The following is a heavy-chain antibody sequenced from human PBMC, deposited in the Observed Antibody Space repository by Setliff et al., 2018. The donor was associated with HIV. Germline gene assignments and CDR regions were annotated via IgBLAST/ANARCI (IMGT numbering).Heavy chain of an antibody. CDR1: GLTFSDHY. CDR3: ARSDYITEAFDS. J-gene: IGHJ3*02. V-gene: IGHV3-72*01. CDR2: TRNKANSYTT. Sequence: GGSLRLSCAASGLTFSDHYMDWVRQAPGKGLEWVGRTRNKANSYTTEYAAAVKGRFIISRDDSKNSLHLQMNSVKTEDTDVYYFARSDYITEAFDSWGQGTMVTVSS. D-gene: IGHD1-20*01.